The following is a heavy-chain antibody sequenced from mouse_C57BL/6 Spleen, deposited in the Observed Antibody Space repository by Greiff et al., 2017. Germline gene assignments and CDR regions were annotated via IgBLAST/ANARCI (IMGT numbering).Heavy chain of an antibody. CDR3: AINYYGTHFDY. CDR1: GFTFSDYG. V-gene: IGHV5-17*01. Sequence: DVQLQESGGGLVKPGGSLKLSCAASGFTFSDYGMHWVRQAPEKGLEWVAYISSGSSTIYYADTVKGRFTISRDNAKNTLFLQMTSLRSEDTAMYYCAINYYGTHFDYWGQGTTLTVSS. D-gene: IGHD1-1*01. J-gene: IGHJ2*01. CDR2: ISSGSSTI.